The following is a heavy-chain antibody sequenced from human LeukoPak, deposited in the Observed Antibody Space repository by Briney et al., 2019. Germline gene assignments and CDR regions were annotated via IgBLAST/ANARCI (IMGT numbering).Heavy chain of an antibody. Sequence: GGSLRLSCAASGFTFSNYAMSWVRQAPGKGLEWVSAIGGSGGSTYYADSVKGRFTISRDNSKNTLYLEMNSLRAEDTAVYYCAKAPIAAAATPYYFDYWGQGTLVTVSS. CDR1: GFTFSNYA. CDR3: AKAPIAAAATPYYFDY. CDR2: IGGSGGST. J-gene: IGHJ4*02. D-gene: IGHD6-13*01. V-gene: IGHV3-23*01.